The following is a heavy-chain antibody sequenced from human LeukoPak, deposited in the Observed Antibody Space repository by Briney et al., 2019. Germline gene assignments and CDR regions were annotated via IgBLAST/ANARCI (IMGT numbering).Heavy chain of an antibody. J-gene: IGHJ4*02. CDR3: VRGTGY. CDR1: GFTFSTYV. V-gene: IGHV3-64D*06. CDR2: ISSNGDNT. Sequence: GGSLRLSCSVSGFTFSTYVMHWVRQAPGKGLEYVTAISSNGDNTYYADSVKGRFTISRDNSKNTLYLQMSSLRADDTAVYYCVRGTGYWGQGTLVTVSS.